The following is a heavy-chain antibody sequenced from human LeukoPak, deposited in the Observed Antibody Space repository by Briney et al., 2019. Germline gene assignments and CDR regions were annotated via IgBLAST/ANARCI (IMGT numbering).Heavy chain of an antibody. J-gene: IGHJ4*02. CDR1: GYTFTGYY. CDR2: INPNSGGT. CDR3: ARDQGSGINPFDY. V-gene: IGHV1-2*02. D-gene: IGHD3-10*01. Sequence: ASVKVSCKASGYTFTGYYMQWVRQAPGQGLEWMGWINPNSGGTNYAQKFQGRVTMTRDTSISTAYIELSRMRSDDTAVYYCARDQGSGINPFDYWGQGTLVTVSS.